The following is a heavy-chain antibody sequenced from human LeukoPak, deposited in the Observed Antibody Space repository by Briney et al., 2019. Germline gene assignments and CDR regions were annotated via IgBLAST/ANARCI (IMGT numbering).Heavy chain of an antibody. V-gene: IGHV4-59*01. D-gene: IGHD3-10*01. CDR1: GGSISSYY. CDR2: IYYSGST. CDR3: ARASYYYGSGSYYAYYYYYYMDV. J-gene: IGHJ6*03. Sequence: SETLSLTCTVSGGSISSYYWSWIRQPPGKGLEWIGYIYYSGSTHYNPSLKSRVTISVDTSKNQFSLKLSSVTAADTAVYYCARASYYYGSGSYYAYYYYYYMDVWGKGTTVTISS.